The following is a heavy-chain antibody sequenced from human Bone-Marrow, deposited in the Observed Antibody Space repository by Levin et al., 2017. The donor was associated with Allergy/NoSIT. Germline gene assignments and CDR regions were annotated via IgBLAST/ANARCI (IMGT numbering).Heavy chain of an antibody. CDR3: TRDRAYSRFDY. D-gene: IGHD3-16*01. CDR2: IKEDGTVK. Sequence: EGSLRLSCAASGFSFGSSWMAWVRQAPGKGLEWLANIKEDGTVKNYVDSVKGRFTISRDNGENSLFLQMNSLLPEDTAVYYCTRDRAYSRFDYWGQGTLVTVSS. V-gene: IGHV3-7*01. CDR1: GFSFGSSW. J-gene: IGHJ4*02.